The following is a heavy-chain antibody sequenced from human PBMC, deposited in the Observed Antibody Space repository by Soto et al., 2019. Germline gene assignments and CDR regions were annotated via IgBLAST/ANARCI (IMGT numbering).Heavy chain of an antibody. CDR2: IKEDGSEK. V-gene: IGHV3-7*03. J-gene: IGHJ5*02. Sequence: GGSLRLSCAASGFTFSSNWMTWVRQAPAKGLEWVATIKEDGSEKYYVDSVKGRFTISRDNAKKSLFLQMNSLRAEDTAVYYCARDPGNWFDPWGQGNLVTVSS. CDR1: GFTFSSNW. CDR3: ARDPGNWFDP.